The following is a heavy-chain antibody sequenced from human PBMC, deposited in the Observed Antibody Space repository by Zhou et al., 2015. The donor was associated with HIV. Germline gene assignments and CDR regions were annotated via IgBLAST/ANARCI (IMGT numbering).Heavy chain of an antibody. D-gene: IGHD2-2*01. CDR2: ISAYNGNT. V-gene: IGHV1-18*01. J-gene: IGHJ3*02. CDR1: GYTFTSYG. Sequence: QVQLVQSGAEVKKPGASVKVSCKASGYTFTSYGISWVRQAPGQGLEWMGWISAYNGNTNYAQKLQGRVTMTTDTSTSTAYMELRSLRSDDTAVYYCAREGGIWGPAAMKAYDAFDIWGQGTMVTVSS. CDR3: AREGGIWGPAAMKAYDAFDI.